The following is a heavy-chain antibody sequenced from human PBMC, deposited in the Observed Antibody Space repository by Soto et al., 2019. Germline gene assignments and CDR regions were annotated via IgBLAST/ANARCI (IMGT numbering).Heavy chain of an antibody. CDR1: GFTFSTYA. CDR3: ARLLTVVTTTFDN. Sequence: QVQLVESGGGVVQPGRSLRLSCAASGFTFSTYALHWVRQAPGKGLEWVALISYDGSNKYHADSVKGRFTISRDNSKNTLYLQMTSLRGDDTSVYYGARLLTVVTTTFDNWGQGTLVTVSS. V-gene: IGHV3-30-3*01. D-gene: IGHD4-4*01. CDR2: ISYDGSNK. J-gene: IGHJ4*02.